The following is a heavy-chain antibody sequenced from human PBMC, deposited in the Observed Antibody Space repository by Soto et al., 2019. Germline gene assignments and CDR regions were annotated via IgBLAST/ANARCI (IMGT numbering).Heavy chain of an antibody. CDR3: ARDMRYYDGSGFVEY. D-gene: IGHD3-22*01. Sequence: GALVKVSCKASGYTVTSYGITCVRQAPGQGLEWMGWISAYTGDTNYAQKLQGRVTMTTDTSTSTAYMELRSLRSDDTAVYYCARDMRYYDGSGFVEYWGQGTPVAVSS. V-gene: IGHV1-18*01. CDR2: ISAYTGDT. CDR1: GYTVTSYG. J-gene: IGHJ4*02.